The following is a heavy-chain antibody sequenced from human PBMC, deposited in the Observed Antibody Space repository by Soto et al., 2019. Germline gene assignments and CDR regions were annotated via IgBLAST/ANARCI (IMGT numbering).Heavy chain of an antibody. J-gene: IGHJ5*02. D-gene: IGHD3-22*01. CDR2: INPNSGGT. CDR1: GYTFTGYY. CDR3: ARGEVYYDSSGYSA. Sequence: GASVKVSCKASGYTFTGYYMHWVRQAPGQGLEWMGWINPNSGGTNYAQKFQGWVTMTRDTSISTAYMELSRLRSDDTVVYYCARGEVYYDSSGYSAWGQGTLVTVSS. V-gene: IGHV1-2*04.